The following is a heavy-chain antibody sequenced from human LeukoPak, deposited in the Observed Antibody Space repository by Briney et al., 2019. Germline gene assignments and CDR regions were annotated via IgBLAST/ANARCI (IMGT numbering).Heavy chain of an antibody. V-gene: IGHV3-7*01. Sequence: GGSLRLSCAASGFTFSSYAMSWVRQAPGKGLEWVANIKQDGSEKYYVDSVKGRFTISRDNAKNSLYLQMNSLRAEDTAVYYCASGYDTTGAPSEEYWGQGTLVTVSS. CDR2: IKQDGSEK. J-gene: IGHJ4*02. CDR1: GFTFSSYA. CDR3: ASGYDTTGAPSEEY. D-gene: IGHD5-18*01.